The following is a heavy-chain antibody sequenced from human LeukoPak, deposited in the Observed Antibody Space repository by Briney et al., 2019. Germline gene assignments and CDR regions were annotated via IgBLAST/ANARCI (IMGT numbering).Heavy chain of an antibody. V-gene: IGHV3-23*01. CDR1: GFTFSNYA. CDR3: AKEGYYYDSSGYYYRSDYFDY. D-gene: IGHD3-22*01. Sequence: GGSLRLSCAASGFTFSNYAMNWVRQAPGKGLEWVSGLTDNGDNKYYADSVRGRFTISRDNSKNTLYMQMNSLRAEDTAIYYCAKEGYYYDSSGYYYRSDYFDYWGQGTLVTVSS. CDR2: LTDNGDNK. J-gene: IGHJ4*02.